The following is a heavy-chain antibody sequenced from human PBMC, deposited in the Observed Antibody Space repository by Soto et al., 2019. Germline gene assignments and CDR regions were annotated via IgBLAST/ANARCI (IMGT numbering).Heavy chain of an antibody. V-gene: IGHV3-15*01. CDR1: GFSFSGYS. J-gene: IGHJ4*02. CDR2: INSGGAT. CDR3: TTIYTETTHANDY. D-gene: IGHD4-17*01. Sequence: PGGSLRLSCVASGFSFSGYSMNWVRQAPGKGLQWVSFINSGGATDYTAPVKGRFTISRDDSKNMLYLQMNSLKTEDTAVYYCTTIYTETTHANDYWGQGTLVTVSS.